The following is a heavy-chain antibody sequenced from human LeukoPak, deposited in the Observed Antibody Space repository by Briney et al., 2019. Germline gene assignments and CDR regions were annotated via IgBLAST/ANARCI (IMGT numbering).Heavy chain of an antibody. J-gene: IGHJ1*01. CDR1: SGSFSGYY. CDR3: YAQGH. Sequence: PSETLSLTCTVYSGSFSGYYWSWIRQPPGKGLEWIGEINHSGSTNYNPSLKSRVTISVDRSKNQFSLRLSSVTATDTAVYYCYAQGHWGQGTLVTVSS. CDR2: INHSGST. V-gene: IGHV4-34*01.